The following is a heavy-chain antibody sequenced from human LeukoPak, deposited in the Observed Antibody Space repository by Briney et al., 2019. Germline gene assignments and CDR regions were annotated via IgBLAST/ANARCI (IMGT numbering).Heavy chain of an antibody. Sequence: PGGSLRLSCAASGFTVSSNYMSWVRQAPGKGLEWVSVIYRGGSTYYADSVKGRFTISRDNSQNTVSLQLNNLRIEDTALYYCAKTSLSDPSGHYYYMDVWGKGTTVTVSS. CDR2: IYRGGST. D-gene: IGHD3-3*01. CDR1: GFTVSSNY. CDR3: AKTSLSDPSGHYYYMDV. V-gene: IGHV3-66*02. J-gene: IGHJ6*03.